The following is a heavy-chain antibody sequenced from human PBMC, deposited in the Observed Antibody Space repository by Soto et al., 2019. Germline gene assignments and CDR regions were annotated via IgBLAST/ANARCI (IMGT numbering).Heavy chain of an antibody. CDR2: VSIGGST. Sequence: GGSLRLSCAASGFTFSRYAMGWVRQGPGKGLEWVAVVSIGGSTHYADSVRGRFTISRDNSKNTLSLQMNSLTAEDTAVYFCAKRRGAGGHFDYWGQGALVTVSS. D-gene: IGHD2-15*01. CDR1: GFTFSRYA. J-gene: IGHJ4*02. CDR3: AKRRGAGGHFDY. V-gene: IGHV3-23*01.